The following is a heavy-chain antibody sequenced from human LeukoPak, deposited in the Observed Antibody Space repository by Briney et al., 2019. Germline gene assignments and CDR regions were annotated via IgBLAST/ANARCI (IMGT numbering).Heavy chain of an antibody. CDR1: GYSTSSGYY. D-gene: IGHD2-15*01. J-gene: IGHJ4*02. CDR3: ARVLFCSGGSCYLRLFDF. V-gene: IGHV4-38-2*02. CDR2: IYHTGST. Sequence: PSETLSLTCTVSGYSTSSGYYWAWIRQPPGTGLEWIGSIYHTGSTYYNPSLKSRVTMSVDTSKNQFSLKLTSVTAADTAVYYCARVLFCSGGSCYLRLFDFWGQGTLVTVSS.